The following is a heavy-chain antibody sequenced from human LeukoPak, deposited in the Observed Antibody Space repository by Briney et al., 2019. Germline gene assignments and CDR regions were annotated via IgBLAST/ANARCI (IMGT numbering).Heavy chain of an antibody. V-gene: IGHV3-48*03. CDR2: ISSSGTGI. Sequence: GGSLRLSCRGSGFTFSNYEINWARQAPGKGPEWIAYISSSGTGIYYADSVKGRFTISRDNANLYLQMSSLRAEDTSLYYCARSKRVGDNSFEYWGQGTLVTVSS. CDR1: GFTFSNYE. D-gene: IGHD3-10*01. CDR3: ARSKRVGDNSFEY. J-gene: IGHJ4*02.